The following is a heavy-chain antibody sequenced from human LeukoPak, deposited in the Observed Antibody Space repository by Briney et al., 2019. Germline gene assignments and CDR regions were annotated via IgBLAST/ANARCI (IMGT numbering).Heavy chain of an antibody. CDR1: GFTVSSNY. J-gene: IGHJ4*02. CDR3: ARGLRAAHLGGYFDY. V-gene: IGHV3-11*01. CDR2: ISSSGSTI. D-gene: IGHD6-6*01. Sequence: GGSLRLSCAASGFTVSSNYMSWIRQAPGKGLEWVSYISSSGSTIYYADAVKGRFTISRDNAKNSLYLQMNSLRAEDTAVYYCARGLRAAHLGGYFDYWGQGTLVTVSS.